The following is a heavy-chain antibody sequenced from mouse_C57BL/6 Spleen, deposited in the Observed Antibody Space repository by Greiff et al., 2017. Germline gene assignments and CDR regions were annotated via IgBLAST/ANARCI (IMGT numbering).Heavy chain of an antibody. CDR1: GYTFTSYW. J-gene: IGHJ2*01. Sequence: VQLQQPGAELVKPGASVKLSCKASGYTFTSYWMHWVKQRPGQGLEWIGMIHPNSGSTNYNEKFKNKATLTVDESTSTAYMQLSSLTAEDSAVYYCADYGSRDYWGQGTTLTVSS. CDR3: ADYGSRDY. V-gene: IGHV1-64*01. D-gene: IGHD1-1*01. CDR2: IHPNSGST.